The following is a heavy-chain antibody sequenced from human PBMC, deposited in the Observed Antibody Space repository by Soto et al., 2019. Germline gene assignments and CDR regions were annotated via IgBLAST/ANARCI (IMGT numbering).Heavy chain of an antibody. CDR1: GFTFDDYA. D-gene: IGHD3-22*01. CDR2: ISWNSGSI. CDR3: AKDIGRSSGYYYGAFDI. V-gene: IGHV3-9*01. Sequence: GGSLRLSCAASGFTFDDYAMHWVRQAPGKGLEWVSGISWNSGSIGYADSVKGRFTISRDNAKNSLYLQMNSLRAEDTALYYCAKDIGRSSGYYYGAFDIWGQGTVVTVSS. J-gene: IGHJ3*02.